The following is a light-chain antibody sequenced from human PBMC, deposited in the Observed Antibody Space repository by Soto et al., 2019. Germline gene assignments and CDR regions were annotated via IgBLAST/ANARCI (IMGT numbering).Light chain of an antibody. CDR3: QPYGTYFRYT. Sequence: DIQMTQSPSTLSASVGDRVTITCRASQSISSRLAWYQKKPGKAPKLLIYDALNLESGVPSRFSGSGSGTEFPLSIGSLQPDDFATYYCQPYGTYFRYTFGQGTKLESK. CDR1: QSISSR. J-gene: IGKJ2*01. V-gene: IGKV1-5*01. CDR2: DAL.